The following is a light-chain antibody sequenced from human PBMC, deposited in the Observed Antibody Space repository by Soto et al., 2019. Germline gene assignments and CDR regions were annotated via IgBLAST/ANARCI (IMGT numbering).Light chain of an antibody. CDR3: QTWGTGIRGV. J-gene: IGLJ2*01. CDR1: SGHSNFA. Sequence: QAVVTQSPSASASLGASVKLTCTLSSGHSNFAIAWHQQQPEKGPRYLMKVNSDGSHSKGDGIPDRFSGSSSGAERYLTISSLQSEDEADYYCQTWGTGIRGVFGGGTKLTVL. CDR2: VNSDGSH. V-gene: IGLV4-69*01.